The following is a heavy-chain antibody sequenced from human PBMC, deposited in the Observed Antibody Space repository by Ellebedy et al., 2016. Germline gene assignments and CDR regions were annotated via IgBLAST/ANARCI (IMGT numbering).Heavy chain of an antibody. Sequence: GESLKISCAASGFTSDDYSMHWVRQAPGKGPEWVSSISANGGKTYYAGSVRGRFTISRDESDNTVYFQMKSLRAEDTAVYYCAKGSSYYGSGSYLERWGQGTLVVVSS. V-gene: IGHV3-23*01. D-gene: IGHD3-10*01. CDR2: ISANGGKT. J-gene: IGHJ4*02. CDR3: AKGSSYYGSGSYLER. CDR1: GFTSDDYS.